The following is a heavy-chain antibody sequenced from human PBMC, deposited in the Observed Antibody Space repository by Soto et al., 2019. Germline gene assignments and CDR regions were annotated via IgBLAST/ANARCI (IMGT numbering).Heavy chain of an antibody. D-gene: IGHD3-3*01. V-gene: IGHV1-8*01. CDR3: ERGRMNYDFWSGYYSDAFDI. CDR2: MNPNSGNT. J-gene: IGHJ3*02. Sequence: GASVKVSCKASGYTFTSYDINWVRQATGQGLEWMGWMNPNSGNTGYAQKFQGRVTMTRNTSISTAYMELSSLRSEDTAVYYCERGRMNYDFWSGYYSDAFDIWGQGTMVTVSS. CDR1: GYTFTSYD.